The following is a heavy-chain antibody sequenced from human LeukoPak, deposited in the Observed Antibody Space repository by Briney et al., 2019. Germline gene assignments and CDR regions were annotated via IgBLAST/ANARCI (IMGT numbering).Heavy chain of an antibody. CDR1: GFTFDDYA. V-gene: IGHV3-9*01. Sequence: AGGSLRLSCAASGFTFDDYAMHWVRQAPGKGLEWVSGISLNSGSIGYADSVKGRFTISRDNAKNSLYLQMNSLRAEDTALYYCAKDMGGSGYPYYFDYWGQGTLVTVSS. D-gene: IGHD3-22*01. J-gene: IGHJ4*02. CDR3: AKDMGGSGYPYYFDY. CDR2: ISLNSGSI.